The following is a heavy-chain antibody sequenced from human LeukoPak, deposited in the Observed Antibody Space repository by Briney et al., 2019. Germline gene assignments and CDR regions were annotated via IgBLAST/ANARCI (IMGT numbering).Heavy chain of an antibody. CDR2: MNPNSGNT. D-gene: IGHD2-2*01. Sequence: ASVKVSCKASGYTFTSYDINWVRQATGQGLEWMGWMNPNSGNTGYAQKFQGRVTMTEDTSTDTAYMELSSLRSEDTAVYYCATDPLYQLLRGPNPGWGQGTLVTVSS. J-gene: IGHJ4*02. CDR3: ATDPLYQLLRGPNPG. V-gene: IGHV1-8*02. CDR1: GYTFTSYD.